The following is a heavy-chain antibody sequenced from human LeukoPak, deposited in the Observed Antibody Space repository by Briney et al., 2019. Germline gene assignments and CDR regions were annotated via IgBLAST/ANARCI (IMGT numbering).Heavy chain of an antibody. CDR3: AKDLYYYDSSGYFPFDY. Sequence: PGGSLRLSCAASGFTFSSYGMHWVRQAPGKGLEWVAFIRYDGSNKYYADSVKGRFTISRDNSKSTLYLQMNSLRAEDTAVYYCAKDLYYYDSSGYFPFDYWGQGTLVTVSS. J-gene: IGHJ4*02. D-gene: IGHD3-22*01. CDR1: GFTFSSYG. CDR2: IRYDGSNK. V-gene: IGHV3-30*02.